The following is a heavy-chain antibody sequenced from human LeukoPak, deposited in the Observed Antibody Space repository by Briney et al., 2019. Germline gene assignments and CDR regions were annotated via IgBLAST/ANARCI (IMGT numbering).Heavy chain of an antibody. CDR1: GFTFSDHY. CDR3: ASNVGLGESYGMDV. J-gene: IGHJ6*02. V-gene: IGHV3-72*01. D-gene: IGHD3-16*01. CDR2: TRNKANSYTT. Sequence: GSLGLSCAASGFTFSDHYMDWVRQAPGKGLEWVGRTRNKANSYTTEYAAPVKGRFTISRDDSKNSLYLQMNSLKTEDTAVYYCASNVGLGESYGMDVWGQGTTVTVSS.